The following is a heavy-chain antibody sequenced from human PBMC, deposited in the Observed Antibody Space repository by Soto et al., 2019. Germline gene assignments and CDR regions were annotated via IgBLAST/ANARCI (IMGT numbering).Heavy chain of an antibody. V-gene: IGHV1-69*13. CDR3: ARGRLLGYCSGGSCYSSRRYSAFDI. CDR2: IIPSFGQT. D-gene: IGHD2-15*01. Sequence: ASVKVSCKASGGTFSSYAISWVRQAPGQGLEWMGGIIPSFGQTNYSQKFQGRVTMTGDASTSTAYMELSSLRSEDTAVYYCARGRLLGYCSGGSCYSSRRYSAFDIWGQGTMVTVSS. CDR1: GGTFSSYA. J-gene: IGHJ3*02.